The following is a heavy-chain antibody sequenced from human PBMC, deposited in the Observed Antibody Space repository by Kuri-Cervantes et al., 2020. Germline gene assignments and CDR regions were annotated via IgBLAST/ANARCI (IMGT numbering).Heavy chain of an antibody. V-gene: IGHV3-23*01. Sequence: LSLTCAASGFTFSSHAITWVRQAPGKGLEWVSGISGSDGVTYYADSVKGRFTISRDNAKNSLYLQMNSLRAEDTAVYYCARDPSSTSYYYYYYGMDVWGQGTMVTVSS. CDR3: ARDPSSTSYYYYYYGMDV. CDR1: GFTFSSHA. J-gene: IGHJ6*02. D-gene: IGHD2-2*01. CDR2: ISGSDGVT.